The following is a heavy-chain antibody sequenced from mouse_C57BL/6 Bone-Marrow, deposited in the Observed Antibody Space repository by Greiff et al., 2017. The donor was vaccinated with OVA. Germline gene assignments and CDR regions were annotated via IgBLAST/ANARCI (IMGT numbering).Heavy chain of an antibody. CDR2: IDPNSGGT. CDR1: GYTFTSYW. V-gene: IGHV1-72*01. J-gene: IGHJ4*01. CDR3: AITGTGPYYYAMDY. Sequence: VQLQQPGAELVKPGASVKLSCKASGYTFTSYWMHWVKQRPGRGLEWIGRIDPNSGGTKYNEQFKSKATLTVDKPSSTAYMQLSSLTAEDSAVYYCAITGTGPYYYAMDYWGQGTSVTVSS. D-gene: IGHD4-1*01.